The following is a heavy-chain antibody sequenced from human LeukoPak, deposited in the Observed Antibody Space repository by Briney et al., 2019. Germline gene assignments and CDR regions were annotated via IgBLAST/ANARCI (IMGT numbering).Heavy chain of an antibody. CDR3: ARDGSSRPLDY. J-gene: IGHJ4*02. CDR1: GFTFSSYS. D-gene: IGHD2-15*01. Sequence: PGGSLRLSCAASGFTFSSYSMNWVRQAPGKGLEWVSYISSSSSTIYYADSVKGRFTISRDNAKNSLYLQMNSLRAEDTAVYYCARDGSSRPLDYWGQGTLVTVSS. CDR2: ISSSSSTI. V-gene: IGHV3-48*01.